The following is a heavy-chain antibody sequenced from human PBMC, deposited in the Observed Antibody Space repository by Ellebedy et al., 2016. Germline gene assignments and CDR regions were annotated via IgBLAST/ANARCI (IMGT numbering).Heavy chain of an antibody. D-gene: IGHD4-23*01. V-gene: IGHV1-2*02. Sequence: ASVKVSXKASRYTFTGYYMHWVRQAPGQGLEWMGWINPNSGGTNYAQKFQGRVTMTRDTSISTAYMELSSLRSEDTAVYYCARGGDGGSIYYYYYMDVWGKGTTVTVSS. CDR1: RYTFTGYY. J-gene: IGHJ6*03. CDR3: ARGGDGGSIYYYYYMDV. CDR2: INPNSGGT.